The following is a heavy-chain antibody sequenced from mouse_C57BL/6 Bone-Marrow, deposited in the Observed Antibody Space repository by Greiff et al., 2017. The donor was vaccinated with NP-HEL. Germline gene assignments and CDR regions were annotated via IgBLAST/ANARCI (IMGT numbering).Heavy chain of an antibody. J-gene: IGHJ4*01. CDR3: ARYPYAMDY. V-gene: IGHV5-15*01. Sequence: DVKLQESGGGLVQPGGSLKLSCAASGFTFSDYGMAWVRQAPRKGPEWVAFISNLAYSIYYADTVTGRFTISRENAKNTLYLEMSSLRSEDTAMYYCARYPYAMDYWGQGTSVTVSS. CDR1: GFTFSDYG. CDR2: ISNLAYSI.